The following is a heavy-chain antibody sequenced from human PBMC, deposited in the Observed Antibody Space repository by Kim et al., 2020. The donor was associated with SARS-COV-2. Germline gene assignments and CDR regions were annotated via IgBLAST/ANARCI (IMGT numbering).Heavy chain of an antibody. D-gene: IGHD2-21*01. CDR1: GGSISSGGYY. CDR2: IYYSGST. CDR3: ARQGVDCGGDCYLYYFDY. V-gene: IGHV4-31*03. J-gene: IGHJ4*02. Sequence: SETLSLTCTVSGGSISSGGYYWSWIRQHPGKGLEWIGYIYYSGSTYYNPSLKSRVTISVDTSKNQFSLKLSSVTAADTAVYYCARQGVDCGGDCYLYYFDYWGQGTLVTVSS.